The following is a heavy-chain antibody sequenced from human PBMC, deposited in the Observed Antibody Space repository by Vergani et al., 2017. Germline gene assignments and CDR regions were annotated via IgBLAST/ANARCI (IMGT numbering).Heavy chain of an antibody. V-gene: IGHV4-39*01. CDR1: GGSISSSSYY. CDR2: IYYSGST. J-gene: IGHJ4*02. CDR3: ARHFSREQQQVDY. Sequence: QLQLQESGPGLVKPSETLSLTCTVSGGSISSSSYYWGWIRQPPGKGLEWIGSIYYSGSTYYNPSLKSRVTISVDTSKNQFSLKLSSVTAADTAVYYCARHFSREQQQVDYWGQGTLVTVSS. D-gene: IGHD6-13*01.